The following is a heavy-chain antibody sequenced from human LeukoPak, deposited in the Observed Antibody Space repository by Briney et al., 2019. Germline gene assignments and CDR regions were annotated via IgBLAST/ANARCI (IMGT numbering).Heavy chain of an antibody. D-gene: IGHD2-21*01. J-gene: IGHJ4*02. V-gene: IGHV5-51*01. CDR1: GYSFTSYW. Sequence: GESLKISCKGSGYSFTSYWIGWVRQMPGKGLEWMGIIYPGDSDTRYSPSFQGQVTISADKSISTAYLQWSSLKASDTAMYYCTRRGTTGWGLGPADYYFDYWGQGTLVTVSS. CDR2: IYPGDSDT. CDR3: TRRGTTGWGLGPADYYFDY.